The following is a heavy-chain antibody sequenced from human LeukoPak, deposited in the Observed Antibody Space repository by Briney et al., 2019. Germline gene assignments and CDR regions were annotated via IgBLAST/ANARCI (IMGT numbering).Heavy chain of an antibody. Sequence: SQTLSLTCAISGDSVSSNSAAWNWLRQSPSRGLGWLGRTYYRSRLYNDYAVSVKSRITINPDTSKNQFSLQLNSVTPEDTAVYYCAREHWGSSGWYWFDPWGQGTLVTVSS. J-gene: IGHJ5*02. CDR3: AREHWGSSGWYWFDP. V-gene: IGHV6-1*01. D-gene: IGHD6-19*01. CDR1: GDSVSSNSAA. CDR2: TYYRSRLYN.